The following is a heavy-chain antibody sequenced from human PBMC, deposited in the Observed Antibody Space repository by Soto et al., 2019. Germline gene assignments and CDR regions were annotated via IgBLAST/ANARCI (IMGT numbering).Heavy chain of an antibody. V-gene: IGHV4-59*01. CDR3: ARDLGYYYDSSGYRDAVDI. D-gene: IGHD3-22*01. CDR1: GGSISSYY. Sequence: SETLSLTCTVSGGSISSYYWSWIRQPPGKGLEWIGYIYYSGSTNYNPSLKSRVTISVDTSKNQFSLKLSSVTAADTAVYYCARDLGYYYDSSGYRDAVDIWGQGTMVTVS. J-gene: IGHJ3*02. CDR2: IYYSGST.